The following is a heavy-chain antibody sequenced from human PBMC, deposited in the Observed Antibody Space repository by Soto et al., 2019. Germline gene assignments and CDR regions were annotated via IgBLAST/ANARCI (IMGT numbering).Heavy chain of an antibody. J-gene: IGHJ3*02. D-gene: IGHD3-3*01. CDR1: GYTFTSYA. V-gene: IGHV1-8*01. Sequence: ASVKVSCKASGYTFTSYAINWVRQATGQGLEWMGWMNPNSGNTGYAQKFQGRVTMTRNTSISTAYMELSSLRSEDTAVYYCARVSRFLEWLSPDAFDIWGQGTMVTVSS. CDR3: ARVSRFLEWLSPDAFDI. CDR2: MNPNSGNT.